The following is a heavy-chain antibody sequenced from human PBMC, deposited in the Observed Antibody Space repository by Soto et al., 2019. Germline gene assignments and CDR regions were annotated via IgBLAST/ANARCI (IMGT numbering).Heavy chain of an antibody. Sequence: PGGSLRLSCAASGFTFSSYSMDWVRQAPGQGLEWISYITTSSHTIYYADSVRGRLTISRDNARNSLFLQMNSLRAEDTAVYYCARAECSSPDCLTAYYSYGLDVWGQGSTVTVSS. J-gene: IGHJ6*02. CDR1: GFTFSSYS. V-gene: IGHV3-48*04. CDR3: ARAECSSPDCLTAYYSYGLDV. CDR2: ITTSSHTI. D-gene: IGHD3-9*01.